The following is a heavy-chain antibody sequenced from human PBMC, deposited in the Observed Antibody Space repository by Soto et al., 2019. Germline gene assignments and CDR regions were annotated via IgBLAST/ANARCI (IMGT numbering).Heavy chain of an antibody. D-gene: IGHD3-9*01. CDR3: ARRGYDILTGLSSFDY. CDR2: IYYSGST. J-gene: IGHJ4*02. CDR1: GGSISSSSYY. V-gene: IGHV4-39*01. Sequence: SETLSLTCTVSGGSISSSSYYWGCIRQPPGKGLEWIGSIYYSGSTYYNPSLKSRVTISVDTSKNQFSLKLSSVTAADTAVYYCARRGYDILTGLSSFDYWGQGTPVTVSS.